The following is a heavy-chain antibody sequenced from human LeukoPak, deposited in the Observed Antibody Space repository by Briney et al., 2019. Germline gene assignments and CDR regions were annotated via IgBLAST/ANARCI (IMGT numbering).Heavy chain of an antibody. J-gene: IGHJ6*02. Sequence: SETLSLTCAVYGGSFSGYYWSWIRQPPGKGLEWIGYIYYSGSTNYNPSLKSRVTISVDTSKNQFSLKLSSVTAADTAVYYCARDPSSKGGAYYYGMDVWGQGTTVTVSS. CDR2: IYYSGST. V-gene: IGHV4-59*01. D-gene: IGHD6-6*01. CDR3: ARDPSSKGGAYYYGMDV. CDR1: GGSFSGYY.